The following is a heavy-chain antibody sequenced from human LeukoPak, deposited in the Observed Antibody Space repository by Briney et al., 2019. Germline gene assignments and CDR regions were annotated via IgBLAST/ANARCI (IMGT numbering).Heavy chain of an antibody. J-gene: IGHJ6*02. CDR3: ARDSQMYYDSSGYYPPAGMDV. CDR2: ISGSGGST. D-gene: IGHD3-22*01. V-gene: IGHV3-23*01. CDR1: GFTFSSYA. Sequence: GGSLRLSCAASGFTFSSYAMSWVRQAPGKGLEWVSAISGSGGSTYYADSVKGRFTISRDNAKNSLYLQMNSLRAEDTAVYYCARDSQMYYDSSGYYPPAGMDVWGQGTTVTVSS.